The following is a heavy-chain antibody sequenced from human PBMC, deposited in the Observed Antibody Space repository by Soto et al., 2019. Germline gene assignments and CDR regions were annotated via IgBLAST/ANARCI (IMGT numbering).Heavy chain of an antibody. V-gene: IGHV3-15*01. CDR3: TTNYVFWSGYYNY. CDR1: GFTFSNAW. D-gene: IGHD3-3*01. J-gene: IGHJ4*02. Sequence: EVQLVESGGGLVKPGGSLRLSCAASGFTFSNAWMSWVRQAPGKGLEWVGRIKSKTDGGTTDYAAPVKGRFTISRDDSKNTLYLQMNSLKTEDTAVYYCTTNYVFWSGYYNYWGQGTLVTVSS. CDR2: IKSKTDGGTT.